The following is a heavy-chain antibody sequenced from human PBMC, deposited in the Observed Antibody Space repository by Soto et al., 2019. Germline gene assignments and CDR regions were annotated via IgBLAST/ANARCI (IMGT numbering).Heavy chain of an antibody. Sequence: QLQLQESGPGLVKPSETLSLTCTVSGGSISSSSYYWGWIRQPPGKGLEWIGSIYYSGSTYYNPSLKRRVTMSVDTSKNQFSLKLSSVTAAYTAVYYCARRSLPEYAFDIWGQGTMVTVSS. CDR1: GGSISSSSYY. V-gene: IGHV4-39*01. CDR3: ARRSLPEYAFDI. J-gene: IGHJ3*02. CDR2: IYYSGST.